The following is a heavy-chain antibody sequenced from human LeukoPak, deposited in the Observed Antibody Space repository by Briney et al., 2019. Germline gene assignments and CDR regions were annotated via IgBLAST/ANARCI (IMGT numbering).Heavy chain of an antibody. D-gene: IGHD3-10*01. J-gene: IGHJ3*02. CDR2: ISGSGGSK. Sequence: GGSLGLSCAASGFTFSSYAMSWVRQAPGKGLEWVSAISGSGGSKYYADSVKGRFTIARDNSKNTLYLQMNSLRAEDTAVYYCAKRGGLLWFREGDAFDIWGQGTMVTVSS. CDR1: GFTFSSYA. V-gene: IGHV3-23*01. CDR3: AKRGGLLWFREGDAFDI.